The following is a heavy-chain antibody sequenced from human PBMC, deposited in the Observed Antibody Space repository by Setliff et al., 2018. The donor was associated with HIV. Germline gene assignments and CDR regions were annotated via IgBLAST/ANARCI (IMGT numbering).Heavy chain of an antibody. V-gene: IGHV4-39*01. D-gene: IGHD3-22*01. CDR1: GGSISSSSYY. J-gene: IGHJ5*02. CDR2: IYYSGST. Sequence: LSLTCTVSGGSISSSSYYWGWIRQPPGKGLEWIGSIYYSGSTYYNPSLKSRVTLSVDTSKNQFSLKLSFVTAADTAVYFCARRDRGDYYDSSGYYQRWFDPWGRGTLVTVSS. CDR3: ARRDRGDYYDSSGYYQRWFDP.